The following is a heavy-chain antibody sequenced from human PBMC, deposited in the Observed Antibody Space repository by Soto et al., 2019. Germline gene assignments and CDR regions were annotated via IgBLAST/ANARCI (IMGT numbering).Heavy chain of an antibody. CDR3: ARDLSGWSPGEVPFPIDH. V-gene: IGHV3-9*01. D-gene: IGHD3-10*01. Sequence: VQLAESGGGLVQPGRSLRLSCVASGFSFDDFAMHWVRQAPGKGLEWVSSINWNNKTRGYADSVRGRFIVSRDNAKNSLYLQMNSLRVEDTALYYCARDLSGWSPGEVPFPIDHWGQGTQVTVSS. J-gene: IGHJ4*02. CDR2: INWNNKTR. CDR1: GFSFDDFA.